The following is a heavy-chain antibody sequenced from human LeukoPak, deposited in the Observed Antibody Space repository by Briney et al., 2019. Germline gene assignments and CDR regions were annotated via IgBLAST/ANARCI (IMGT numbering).Heavy chain of an antibody. CDR3: AKVPQ. J-gene: IGHJ4*02. Sequence: GRSLRLSCVASGCTFSSYRMHGVRPAPGKGLEWVAVISYDGSNKYYADSVKGRFTISRDNSKNTLYLQMNSLRAEDTAVYYCAKVPQWGQGTLVTVSS. V-gene: IGHV3-30*18. CDR1: GCTFSSYR. CDR2: ISYDGSNK.